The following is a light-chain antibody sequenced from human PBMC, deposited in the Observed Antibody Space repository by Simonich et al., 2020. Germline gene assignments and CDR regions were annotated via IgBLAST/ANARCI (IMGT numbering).Light chain of an antibody. V-gene: IGLV2-23*02. CDR3: CSYAGSSTWV. CDR2: DVS. CDR1: SSDVGGYNY. J-gene: IGLJ3*02. Sequence: QSALTQPASVSGSPGQSITISCTGTSSDVGGYNYVSWYQQHPGKAPKPMIYDVSKRPSGVTNRFSGSKSGNTAALTISGLQAEDEADYYCCSYAGSSTWVFGGGTKLTVL.